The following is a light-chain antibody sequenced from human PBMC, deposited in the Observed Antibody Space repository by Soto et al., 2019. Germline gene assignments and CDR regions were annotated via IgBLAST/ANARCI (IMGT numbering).Light chain of an antibody. CDR1: QSVSSY. CDR3: QQRSSWPRT. J-gene: IGKJ1*01. Sequence: EIVLTQSPATLSLSPGERATLSCRASQSVSSYLAWYQQKPGQVPRLVIYDASNRATGIPRRFSGSGSGTDFTLTISSLEPEDFGVYYCQQRSSWPRTFGQGTKVEIK. V-gene: IGKV3-11*01. CDR2: DAS.